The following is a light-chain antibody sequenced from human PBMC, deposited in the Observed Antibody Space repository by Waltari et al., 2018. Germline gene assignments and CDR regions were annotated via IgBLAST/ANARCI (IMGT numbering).Light chain of an antibody. Sequence: QSVLTQPPSVSAAPGQKVTISCSGTRSNIGNNYVSWYRQLLGTVPKLLIYENNRRPSGIPDRCSGSKSGTSATLGISGLNTGDEADYYCATWDNSLNAGVFGGGTRLTVL. CDR2: ENN. V-gene: IGLV1-51*02. J-gene: IGLJ3*02. CDR3: ATWDNSLNAGV. CDR1: RSNIGNNY.